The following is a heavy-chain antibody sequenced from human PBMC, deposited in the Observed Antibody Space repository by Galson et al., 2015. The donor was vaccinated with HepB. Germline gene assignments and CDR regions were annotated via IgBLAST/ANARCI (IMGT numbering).Heavy chain of an antibody. J-gene: IGHJ3*02. Sequence: SLRLSCAASGFTFSSYAVNWVRQAPGKGLEWVSAIRGSGGTTYYADSVKGRFTISRDNSKNTLYLQMDSLRVEDTAVYYCGKGFYGFDIWGQGTMVIVSS. CDR3: GKGFYGFDI. D-gene: IGHD3-10*01. V-gene: IGHV3-23*01. CDR2: IRGSGGTT. CDR1: GFTFSSYA.